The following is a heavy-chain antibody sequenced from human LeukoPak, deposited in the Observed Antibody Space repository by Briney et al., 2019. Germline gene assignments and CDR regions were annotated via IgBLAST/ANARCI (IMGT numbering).Heavy chain of an antibody. Sequence: GGSLRLSCAASGFTFSSYGMHWVRQAPGKGLEWVAFIRYDGSDKYYADSVKGRFTISRDNSKNTLYLQMNSLRAEDTAVYYCAKGGIVGATIRGDYFDYWGQGTLVTVSS. CDR2: IRYDGSDK. V-gene: IGHV3-30*02. CDR3: AKGGIVGATIRGDYFDY. D-gene: IGHD1-26*01. CDR1: GFTFSSYG. J-gene: IGHJ4*02.